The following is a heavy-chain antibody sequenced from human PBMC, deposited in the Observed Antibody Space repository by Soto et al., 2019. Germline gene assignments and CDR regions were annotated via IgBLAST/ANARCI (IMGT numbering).Heavy chain of an antibody. V-gene: IGHV4-30-4*01. CDR1: GGSISSGDYY. D-gene: IGHD2-15*01. Sequence: SETLSLTCTVSGGSISSGDYYWSWIRQPPGKGLEWIGYIYYSGSTYYNPSLKSRVTISVDTSKNQFSLKLSSVTAADTAVYYCARAGTYCSGGSCYSILDYWGQGTLVTVSS. J-gene: IGHJ4*02. CDR2: IYYSGST. CDR3: ARAGTYCSGGSCYSILDY.